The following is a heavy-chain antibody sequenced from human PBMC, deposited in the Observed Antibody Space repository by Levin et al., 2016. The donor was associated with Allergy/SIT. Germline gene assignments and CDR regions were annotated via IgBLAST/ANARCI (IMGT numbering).Heavy chain of an antibody. J-gene: IGHJ6*02. CDR2: IDPSDSYT. Sequence: KVSCKGSGYSFTSYWISWVRQMPGKGLEWMGRIDPSDSYTNYSPSFQGHVTISADKSISTAYLQWSSLKASDTAMYYCARPSTTVIDYYYYGMDVWGQGTTVTVSS. CDR3: ARPSTTVIDYYYYGMDV. V-gene: IGHV5-10-1*01. D-gene: IGHD4-11*01. CDR1: GYSFTSYW.